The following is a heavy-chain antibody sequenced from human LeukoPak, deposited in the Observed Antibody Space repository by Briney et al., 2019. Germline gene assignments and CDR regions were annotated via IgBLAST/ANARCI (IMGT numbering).Heavy chain of an antibody. CDR1: GYTFTNYG. V-gene: IGHV1-18*04. J-gene: IGHJ4*02. CDR2: ISTYNGFT. CDR3: ARDRQSDY. Sequence: ASVKVSCTTSGYTFTNYGVTWVRQAPGQGLEWMGWISTYNGFTNYAEKFQGRVTMTKDTSTTTVYMELRSLRSDDTAVYYCARDRQSDYWGQGTLVTVSS.